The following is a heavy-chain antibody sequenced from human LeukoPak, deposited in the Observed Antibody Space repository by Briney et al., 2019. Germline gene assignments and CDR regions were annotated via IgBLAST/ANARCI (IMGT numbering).Heavy chain of an antibody. J-gene: IGHJ4*02. CDR1: GFTFSSYA. D-gene: IGHD2-15*01. Sequence: PGGSLRLSCAASGFTFSSYAMHWVRQAPGKGLEWVAVISYDGSNKYYADSVKGRFTISRDNSKNTLYLQMNSLRAEDTAVYYCARDAMIEIVVVAATLDYWGQGTLVTVSS. CDR2: ISYDGSNK. CDR3: ARDAMIEIVVVAATLDY. V-gene: IGHV3-30*04.